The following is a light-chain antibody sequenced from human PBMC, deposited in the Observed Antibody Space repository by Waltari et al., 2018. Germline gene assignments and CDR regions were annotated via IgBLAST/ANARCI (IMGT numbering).Light chain of an antibody. CDR3: SSYAPSSTV. CDR1: SSDMGGYDY. Sequence: QSALTQPASVSGSPGQSITIPCTGTSSDMGGYDYVSWYQQHPGKAPKLMIYDIIKRPSGVSDRFSGSKSGNTASLTISGLQAEDEADYYCSSYAPSSTVFGGGTKLTVL. V-gene: IGLV2-14*03. J-gene: IGLJ2*01. CDR2: DII.